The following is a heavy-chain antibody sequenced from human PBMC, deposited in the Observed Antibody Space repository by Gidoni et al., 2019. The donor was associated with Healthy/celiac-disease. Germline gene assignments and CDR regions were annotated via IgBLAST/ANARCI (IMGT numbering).Heavy chain of an antibody. V-gene: IGHV4-31*03. D-gene: IGHD3-22*01. CDR2: IYSSGST. Sequence: QVQLQESGPGLVKPSQTLSLTCTVSGGSISSGGYYWCWIRQPPGKGLEWIGYIYSSGSTYYNPSLKSRVTISVDTSKNQFSLKLSSVTAADTAVYYCAAYYDSSGGPFDYWGQGTLVTVSS. CDR1: GGSISSGGYY. J-gene: IGHJ4*02. CDR3: AAYYDSSGGPFDY.